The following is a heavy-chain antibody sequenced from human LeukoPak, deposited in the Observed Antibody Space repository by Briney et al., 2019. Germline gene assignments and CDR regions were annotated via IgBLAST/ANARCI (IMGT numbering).Heavy chain of an antibody. Sequence: SETLSLTCTVSGGSISSYYWSWIRQPPGKGLEWIGYIYYSGSTNYNPSLKSRVTISVDTSKNQFSLKLSSVTAADTAVYYCARRTRRNRLVTNPFDYWGQGTLVTVSS. D-gene: IGHD3-9*01. CDR1: GGSISSYY. V-gene: IGHV4-59*01. CDR3: ARRTRRNRLVTNPFDY. J-gene: IGHJ4*02. CDR2: IYYSGST.